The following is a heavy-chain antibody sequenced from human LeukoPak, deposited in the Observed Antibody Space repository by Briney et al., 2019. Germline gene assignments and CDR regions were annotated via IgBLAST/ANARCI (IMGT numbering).Heavy chain of an antibody. Sequence: ASVKVSCKASGYTFTGYYMHWVRQAPGQGLEWMGWINPNSGGTNYAQKFQGRVTMTRDTSISTAYMELSRLRSDDTAVYYCARELNGDQDAFDIWGQGQWSPSLQ. D-gene: IGHD4-17*01. V-gene: IGHV1-2*02. CDR2: INPNSGGT. CDR1: GYTFTGYY. CDR3: ARELNGDQDAFDI. J-gene: IGHJ3*02.